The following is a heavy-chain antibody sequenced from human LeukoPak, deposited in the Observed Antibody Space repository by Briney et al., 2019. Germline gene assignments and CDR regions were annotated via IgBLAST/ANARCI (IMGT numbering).Heavy chain of an antibody. V-gene: IGHV3-21*01. J-gene: IGHJ3*02. CDR3: ARDRKRAAAGLDAFDI. Sequence: GGSLRLSCAASGFTFSSYSMNWVRQAPGKGLEWVLSISSSSSYIYYADSVKGRFTISRDNAKNSLYLQMNSLRAEDTAVYYCARDRKRAAAGLDAFDIWGQGTMVTVSS. D-gene: IGHD6-13*01. CDR1: GFTFSSYS. CDR2: ISSSSSYI.